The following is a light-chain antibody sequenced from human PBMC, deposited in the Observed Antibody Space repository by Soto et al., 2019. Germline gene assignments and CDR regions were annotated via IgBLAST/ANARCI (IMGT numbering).Light chain of an antibody. J-gene: IGLJ2*01. CDR3: SSYAGSRIVV. CDR1: SSDVGGYNY. V-gene: IGLV2-8*01. CDR2: EVT. Sequence: QSVLTQPPSASGSPGQSVTISCTGTSSDVGGYNYVSWYQQHPGKVPKLMIYEVTKRPSGVPDRFSGSKSGTTASLTVSGLQAEDEADYYCSSYAGSRIVVFGGGTKLTVL.